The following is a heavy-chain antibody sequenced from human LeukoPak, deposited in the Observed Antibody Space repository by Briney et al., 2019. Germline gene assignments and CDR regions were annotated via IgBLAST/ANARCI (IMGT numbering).Heavy chain of an antibody. D-gene: IGHD6-6*01. CDR2: IRYDGSDK. J-gene: IGHJ4*02. CDR1: GFTFSSYG. V-gene: IGHV3-30*02. CDR3: AKDSGDGGAARQGDFDY. Sequence: GGSLRLSCAASGFTFSSYGMHWVRQAPGKGLEWVTFIRYDGSDKYYADSVKGRFTISRDNSKNTLYLQMNSLRAEDTAVYYCAKDSGDGGAARQGDFDYWGQGTLVTVSS.